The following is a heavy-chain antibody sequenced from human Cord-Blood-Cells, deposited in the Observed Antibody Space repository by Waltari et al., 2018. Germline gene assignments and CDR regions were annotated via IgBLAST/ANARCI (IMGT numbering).Heavy chain of an antibody. J-gene: IGHJ4*02. CDR2: INHSGST. CDR1: GGSFSGYY. D-gene: IGHD5-18*01. Sequence: QLQLQQWGAGLLKPSETLSLTCAVYGGSFSGYYWSWIRQPPGKGREWIGEINHSGSTNYNPSLKSRVTISVDTSKNQFSLKLSSVTAADTAVYYCARGYGYSDYWGQGTLVTVSS. CDR3: ARGYGYSDY. V-gene: IGHV4-34*01.